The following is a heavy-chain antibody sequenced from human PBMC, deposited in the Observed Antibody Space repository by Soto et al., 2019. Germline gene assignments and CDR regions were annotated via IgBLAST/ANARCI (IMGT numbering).Heavy chain of an antibody. J-gene: IGHJ6*03. Sequence: GGSLRLSCAASGFTFSSYWMSWVRQAPGKGLEWVANIKQDGSEKYYVDSVKGRFTISRDNAKNSLYLQMNSLRAEDTAVYYCARVSPDIVVVPAAILSRPGYYMDVWGKGTTVTVSS. CDR3: ARVSPDIVVVPAAILSRPGYYMDV. D-gene: IGHD2-2*01. CDR2: IKQDGSEK. CDR1: GFTFSSYW. V-gene: IGHV3-7*01.